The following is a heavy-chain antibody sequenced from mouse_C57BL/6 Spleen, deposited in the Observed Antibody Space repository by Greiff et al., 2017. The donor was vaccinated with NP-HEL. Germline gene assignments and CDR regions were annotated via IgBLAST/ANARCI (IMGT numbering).Heavy chain of an antibody. CDR2: IHPNSGST. CDR3: ASKAETAQATGY. D-gene: IGHD3-2*02. V-gene: IGHV1-64*01. Sequence: QVQLQQPGAELVKPGASVKLSCKASGYTFTSYWMHWVKQRPGQGLEWIGMIHPNSGSTNYNEKFKSKATLTVDKSSSTAYMQLSSLTSEDAAVYYGASKAETAQATGYWGQGTTLTVSS. J-gene: IGHJ2*01. CDR1: GYTFTSYW.